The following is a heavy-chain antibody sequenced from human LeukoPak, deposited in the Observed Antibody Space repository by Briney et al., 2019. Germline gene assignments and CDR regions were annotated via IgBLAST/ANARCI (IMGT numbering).Heavy chain of an antibody. D-gene: IGHD3-3*01. CDR2: ISGSGGST. Sequence: GGSLRLSCAASGFTFSSYAMSWVRQAPGKGLEWVSAISGSGGSTYYADSVKGRFTISRDNSKNTLYLQMNSLRAEDTAVYYCAKTPGYDFWSGYYYWGQGTLVTVSS. J-gene: IGHJ4*02. CDR3: AKTPGYDFWSGYYY. V-gene: IGHV3-23*01. CDR1: GFTFSSYA.